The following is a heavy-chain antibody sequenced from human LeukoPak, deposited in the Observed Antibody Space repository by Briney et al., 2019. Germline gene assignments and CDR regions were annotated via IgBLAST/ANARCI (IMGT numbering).Heavy chain of an antibody. Sequence: KSGGSLRLSCAASGFTFSSYSMNWARQAPGKGLEWVSSISSSSSYIYYADSVKGRFTISRDNAKNSLYLQMNSLRAEDTAVYYCARDLVGGSQFDYWGQGTLVTVSS. CDR2: ISSSSSYI. D-gene: IGHD1-26*01. CDR1: GFTFSSYS. V-gene: IGHV3-21*01. CDR3: ARDLVGGSQFDY. J-gene: IGHJ4*02.